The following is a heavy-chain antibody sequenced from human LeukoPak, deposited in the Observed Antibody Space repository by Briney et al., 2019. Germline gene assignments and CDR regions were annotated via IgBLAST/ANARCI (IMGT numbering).Heavy chain of an antibody. CDR3: AKERVYYDSSGHFDY. CDR2: INPNTGDT. J-gene: IGHJ4*02. CDR1: GYTFTGYY. V-gene: IGHV1-2*02. Sequence: ASVKVSCKASGYTFTGYYIHWVRQAPGQGLEWMGWINPNTGDTNYAQKFQGRLTMTRDTSISTAYMELSRLRSDDTAVYYCAKERVYYDSSGHFDYWGQGTLVTVSS. D-gene: IGHD3-22*01.